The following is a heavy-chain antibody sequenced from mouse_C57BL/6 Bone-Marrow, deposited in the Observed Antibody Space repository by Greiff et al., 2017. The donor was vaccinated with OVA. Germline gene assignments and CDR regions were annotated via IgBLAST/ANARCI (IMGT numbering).Heavy chain of an antibody. V-gene: IGHV5-6*01. J-gene: IGHJ2*01. D-gene: IGHD1-1*01. CDR3: ARRYYGSFDY. CDR1: GFTFSSYG. CDR2: ISSGGSYT. Sequence: VQLKQSGGDLVKPGGSLKLSCAASGFTFSSYGMSWVRQTPDKRLEWVATISSGGSYTYYPDSVKGRFTISRDNAKNTLYLQMSSLKSEDTAMYYCARRYYGSFDYWGQGTTLTVSS.